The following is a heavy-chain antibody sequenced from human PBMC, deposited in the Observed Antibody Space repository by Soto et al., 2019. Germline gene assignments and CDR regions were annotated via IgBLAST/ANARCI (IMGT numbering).Heavy chain of an antibody. V-gene: IGHV4-59*08. CDR2: IYYSGST. Sequence: SETLSLTCTVSGGSISSYYWSWIRQPPGKGLEWIGYIYYSGSTNYNPSLKSRVTISVDTSKNQFSLKLSSVTAADTAVYYCARCIAAAGYYYYGMDVWGQGTTVTVSS. D-gene: IGHD6-13*01. J-gene: IGHJ6*02. CDR1: GGSISSYY. CDR3: ARCIAAAGYYYYGMDV.